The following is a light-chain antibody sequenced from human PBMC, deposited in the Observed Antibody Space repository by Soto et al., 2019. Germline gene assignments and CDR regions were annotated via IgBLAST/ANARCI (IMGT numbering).Light chain of an antibody. CDR1: QSVSSY. Sequence: EIVLTQSPATLSLSPGERATLSCRASQSVSSYLAWYQQKPGQAPRLLIYDASNRATGIPARFSGSGSGTDFTLTISRLEPEDFAVYYCQQYGSSPYTFGLGPSWRSN. J-gene: IGKJ2*01. CDR2: DAS. V-gene: IGKV3-11*01. CDR3: QQYGSSPYT.